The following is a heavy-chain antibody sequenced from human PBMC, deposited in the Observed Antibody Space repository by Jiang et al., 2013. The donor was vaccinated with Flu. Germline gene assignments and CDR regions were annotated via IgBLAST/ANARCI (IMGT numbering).Heavy chain of an antibody. V-gene: IGHV4-39*07. CDR3: ARVYYYDSSGYVGDYFDY. J-gene: IGHJ4*02. CDR1: GGSISSSSYY. Sequence: GSGLVKPSETLSLTCTVSGGSISSSSYYWGWIRQPPGKGLEWIGSIYYSGSTYYNPSLKSRVTISVDTSKNQFSLKLSSVTAADTAVYYCARVYYYDSSGYVGDYFDYWGQGTLVTVS. CDR2: IYYSGST. D-gene: IGHD3-22*01.